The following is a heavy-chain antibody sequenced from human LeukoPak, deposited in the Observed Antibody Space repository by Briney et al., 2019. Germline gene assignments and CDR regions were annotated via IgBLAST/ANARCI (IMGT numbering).Heavy chain of an antibody. CDR1: GFTFGGYA. Sequence: PGRSLRLSCTASGFTFGGYAMSWVRQAPGKGLEWVGFIRSKAYGGTTEYAASVKGRFTISRDDSKSIAYLQMNSLKTEDTAVYYCGRESSGYDSNDYWGQGTLVTVSS. V-gene: IGHV3-49*04. D-gene: IGHD5-12*01. J-gene: IGHJ4*02. CDR2: IRSKAYGGTT. CDR3: GRESSGYDSNDY.